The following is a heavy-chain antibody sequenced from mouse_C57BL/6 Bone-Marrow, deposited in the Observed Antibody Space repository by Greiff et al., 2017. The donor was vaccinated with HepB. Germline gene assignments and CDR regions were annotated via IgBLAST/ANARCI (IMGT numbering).Heavy chain of an antibody. CDR3: ARRKLYGNGCYFDY. D-gene: IGHD2-1*01. CDR1: GYTFTSYW. J-gene: IGHJ2*01. Sequence: QVQLQQPGAELVKPGASVKLSCKASGYTFTSYWMQWVKQRPGQGLEWIGEIDPSDSYTNYNQKFKGKATLTVDTYSSTAYMQLSSLTSEDSAVYYCARRKLYGNGCYFDYGGQGTTLTVSS. CDR2: IDPSDSYT. V-gene: IGHV1-50*01.